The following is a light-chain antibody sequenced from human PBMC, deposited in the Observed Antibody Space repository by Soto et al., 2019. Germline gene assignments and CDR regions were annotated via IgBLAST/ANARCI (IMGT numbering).Light chain of an antibody. V-gene: IGKV1-5*03. Sequence: DLQMTQSPSTLSASVGDRVTITCRASQSINIWLAWYQQKPGRAPKLLIHKASTLESGVPSRFSGSGSGTEFTLTISSLQPDDFATYYCQQYNVYWTFGQGTRAEIK. CDR1: QSINIW. CDR3: QQYNVYWT. J-gene: IGKJ1*01. CDR2: KAS.